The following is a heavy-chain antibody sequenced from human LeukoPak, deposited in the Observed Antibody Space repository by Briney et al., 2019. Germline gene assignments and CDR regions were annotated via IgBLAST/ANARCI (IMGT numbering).Heavy chain of an antibody. CDR3: ARGGPHQYYDFWSGSKEGAFDI. CDR1: GGSISSYY. Sequence: SETLSLTCTVSGGSISSYYWSWIRQPPGKGLEWIGYIYYSGSTNYNPSLKSRVTISVDTSKNQFSLKLSSVTAADTAVYYCARGGPHQYYDFWSGSKEGAFDIWGQGTMVTVSS. D-gene: IGHD3-3*01. CDR2: IYYSGST. J-gene: IGHJ3*02. V-gene: IGHV4-59*01.